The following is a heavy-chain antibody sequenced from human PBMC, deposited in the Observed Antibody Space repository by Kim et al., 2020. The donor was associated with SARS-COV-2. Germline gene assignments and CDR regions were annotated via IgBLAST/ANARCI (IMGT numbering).Heavy chain of an antibody. Sequence: GGSLRLSCAASGFTFSSYGMHWVRQAPGKGLEWVAVIWYDGSNTYYADSVKVRFPISRDNSKNTLSLQMNSLRAEHTAVYYCARVTCSGSYITPFDYWGQETLVTASS. V-gene: IGHV3-33*01. CDR3: ARVTCSGSYITPFDY. J-gene: IGHJ4*01. CDR1: GFTFSSYG. D-gene: IGHD3-10*02. CDR2: IWYDGSNT.